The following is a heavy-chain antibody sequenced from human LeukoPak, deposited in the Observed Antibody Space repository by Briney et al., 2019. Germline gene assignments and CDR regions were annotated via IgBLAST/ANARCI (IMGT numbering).Heavy chain of an antibody. D-gene: IGHD6-19*01. J-gene: IGHJ6*03. CDR2: ISSSGSTI. V-gene: IGHV3-48*03. Sequence: PGGSPRLSCAASGFTFSSYEMNWVRQAPGKGLEWVSYISSSGSTIYYADSVKGRFTISRDNAKNSVDLQMNSLRVEDTAVYYCARDAYSSGWYGAYYYYYYMDVWGKGTTVTISS. CDR1: GFTFSSYE. CDR3: ARDAYSSGWYGAYYYYYYMDV.